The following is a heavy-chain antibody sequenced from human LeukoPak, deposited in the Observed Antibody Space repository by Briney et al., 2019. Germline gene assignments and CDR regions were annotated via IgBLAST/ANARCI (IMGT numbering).Heavy chain of an antibody. CDR2: IWYDGSNK. D-gene: IGHD1-26*01. CDR1: GFTFSSYG. Sequence: PGRSLRLSCAASGFTFSSYGMHWVRQAPGKGLEWVAVIWYDGSNKYYADSVKGRFTFSRDNSRNTMYLQVNSLRAEDTAIYYCATDYTPYVGASADWGQGTLVTVSS. CDR3: ATDYTPYVGASAD. V-gene: IGHV3-33*01. J-gene: IGHJ4*02.